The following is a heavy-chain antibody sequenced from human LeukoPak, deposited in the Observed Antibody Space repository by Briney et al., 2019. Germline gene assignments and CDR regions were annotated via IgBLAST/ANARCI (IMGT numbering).Heavy chain of an antibody. D-gene: IGHD4-17*01. CDR3: ARGGDGLGY. J-gene: IGHJ4*02. CDR2: INSDGSNT. V-gene: IGHV3-74*01. CDR1: GFTFSISW. Sequence: GGSLRLSCAASGFTFSISWMHWVRQAPGKGLVWVSRINSDGSNTNYADSVKGRFTISRDNAKNTLYLQMNSLRVEDTAVYYCARGGDGLGYWGRGTLVTVSS.